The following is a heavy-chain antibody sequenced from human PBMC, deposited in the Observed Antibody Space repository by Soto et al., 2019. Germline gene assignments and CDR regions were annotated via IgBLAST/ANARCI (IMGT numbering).Heavy chain of an antibody. J-gene: IGHJ5*02. Sequence: EGSLRLSCAASGFPFSSYAMSWVRQSPGKGLEWVSAISGSGGSTYYADSVKGRFTISRDNSKNPLYLQMNSLRAEDTAVYYCAKDRSVSTRVNWFDPLGQGTLVTVSS. D-gene: IGHD2-2*01. CDR3: AKDRSVSTRVNWFDP. CDR1: GFPFSSYA. CDR2: ISGSGGST. V-gene: IGHV3-23*01.